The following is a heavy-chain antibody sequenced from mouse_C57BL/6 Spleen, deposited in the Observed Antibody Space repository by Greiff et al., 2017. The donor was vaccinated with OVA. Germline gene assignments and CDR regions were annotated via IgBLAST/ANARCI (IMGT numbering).Heavy chain of an antibody. D-gene: IGHD2-4*01. V-gene: IGHV5-16*01. CDR2: IKYDGSST. Sequence: DVHLVESEGGLVQPGSSMKLSCTASGFTFSDYYMAWVRQVPEKGLEWVANIKYDGSSTYYLDSLKSRFIISRDNAKNILYLQMSSLKSEDTATYYCARGSYDYPYYLDYWGQGTTLTVSS. CDR1: GFTFSDYY. CDR3: ARGSYDYPYYLDY. J-gene: IGHJ2*01.